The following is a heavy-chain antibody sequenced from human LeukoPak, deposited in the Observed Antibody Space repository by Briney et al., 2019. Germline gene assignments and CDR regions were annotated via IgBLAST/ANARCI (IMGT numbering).Heavy chain of an antibody. CDR1: GYTFTGYY. CDR2: INPNSGGT. D-gene: IGHD4-17*01. CDR3: AREGYGDRENDY. J-gene: IGHJ4*02. Sequence: ASVKVSCKASGYTFTGYYMHWVRQAPGQGLEWMGWINPNSGGTNYAQKFQGRVTMTRDTSISTAYMELSRLRSDDTAVCYCAREGYGDRENDYWGQGTLVTVSS. V-gene: IGHV1-2*02.